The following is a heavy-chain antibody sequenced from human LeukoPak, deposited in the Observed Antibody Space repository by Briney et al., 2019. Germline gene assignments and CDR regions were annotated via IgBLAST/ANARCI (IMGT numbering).Heavy chain of an antibody. Sequence: SETLSLTCAVYGGSFSGYYWSWIRQPPGKGLEWIGEINHSGSTNYNPSLKSRVTISVDTSKNQFSLKLSSVTAADAAVNYCARRTIAAAGINWFDPWGQGTLVTVSS. CDR1: GGSFSGYY. V-gene: IGHV4-34*01. D-gene: IGHD6-13*01. J-gene: IGHJ5*02. CDR3: ARRTIAAAGINWFDP. CDR2: INHSGST.